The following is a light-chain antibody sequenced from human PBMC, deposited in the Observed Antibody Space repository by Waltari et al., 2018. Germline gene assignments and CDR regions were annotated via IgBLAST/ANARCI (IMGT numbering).Light chain of an antibody. CDR3: QHYLRLPVT. CDR1: QSVSRS. CDR2: GAS. J-gene: IGKJ1*01. Sequence: EIVLTLSPGTLSVSLGESATVSCRASQSVSRSLAWYQQKPGQAPRLLMYGASTRATGIPDRFSGSGSGTDFSLTISRLEPEDFAVYYCQHYLRLPVTFGQGTTVEI. V-gene: IGKV3-20*01.